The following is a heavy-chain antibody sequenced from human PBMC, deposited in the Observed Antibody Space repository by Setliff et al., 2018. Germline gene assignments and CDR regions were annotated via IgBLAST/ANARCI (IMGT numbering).Heavy chain of an antibody. D-gene: IGHD2-2*01. CDR2: ISGGGTTM. J-gene: IGHJ5*02. V-gene: IGHV3-11*04. Sequence: GGSLRLSCAASGFTFTDYYMSWVRQAPGKGLEWISKISGGGTTMFYADSVRGRLTVSRDNAKNSVFLQLNSLRAEDTAVYYCAKAPYASATPCWFDPWGQGTLVTVSS. CDR3: AKAPYASATPCWFDP. CDR1: GFTFTDYY.